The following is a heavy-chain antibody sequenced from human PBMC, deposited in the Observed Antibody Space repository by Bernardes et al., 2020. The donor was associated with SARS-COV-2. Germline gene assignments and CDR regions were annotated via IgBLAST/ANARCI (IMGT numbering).Heavy chain of an antibody. J-gene: IGHJ4*02. CDR2: ISAYNGYT. CDR1: GYSSTTYG. Sequence: ASVKVSCKASGYSSTTYGIGWARQAPGQGLEWMGWISAYNGYTYYEEKFQDRVSMNMDSFTSTAYMELTSLRSGDTALYYCASGTGFAILTRLDSWGQGTLVTVSS. CDR3: ASGTGFAILTRLDS. V-gene: IGHV1-18*04.